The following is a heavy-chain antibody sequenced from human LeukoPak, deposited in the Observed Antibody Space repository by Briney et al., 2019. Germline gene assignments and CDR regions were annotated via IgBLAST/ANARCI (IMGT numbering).Heavy chain of an antibody. D-gene: IGHD3-22*01. CDR3: AKDRPKYHESNGHYYRLNGNS. V-gene: IGHV3-23*01. J-gene: IGHJ4*02. Sequence: PGGSLRLSCVASGFTFNIYSMSWVRQAPGKGLEWVSSITSSGDATFYADSVKDHFTISRDNSRSTLYLQMSRLRVEDTAVYYCAKDRPKYHESNGHYYRLNGNSWGQGTLVTVSS. CDR2: ITSSGDAT. CDR1: GFTFNIYS.